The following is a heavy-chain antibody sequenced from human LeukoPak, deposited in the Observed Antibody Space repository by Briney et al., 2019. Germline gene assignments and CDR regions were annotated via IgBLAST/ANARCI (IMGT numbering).Heavy chain of an antibody. J-gene: IGHJ4*02. D-gene: IGHD6-13*01. Sequence: GGSLGLSCAASGFTFTSYAMSWVRQAPGKGLEWVSAISGSGANTYYADSVKGRFTISRDNSKDTLYLEMNSLRAEDTAVYYCAKGRDSSSRTGFDYWGQGTLVPVSS. CDR3: AKGRDSSSRTGFDY. V-gene: IGHV3-23*01. CDR2: ISGSGANT. CDR1: GFTFTSYA.